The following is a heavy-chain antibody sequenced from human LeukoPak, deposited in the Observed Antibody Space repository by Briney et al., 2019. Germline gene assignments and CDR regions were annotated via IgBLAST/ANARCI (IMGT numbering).Heavy chain of an antibody. V-gene: IGHV4-4*02. J-gene: IGHJ3*02. Sequence: PSETLSLTCAVSGGSISSGWWWSWVRQSPGKGLEWIAEIHHSGTTHYNPSLKSRLSISVDKSKNQFSLKLTSMAAADTAVYYCAREGTYYYGSGSYSRGPDAFDIWGQGTMVTVSS. CDR1: GGSISSGWW. CDR2: IHHSGTT. D-gene: IGHD3-10*01. CDR3: AREGTYYYGSGSYSRGPDAFDI.